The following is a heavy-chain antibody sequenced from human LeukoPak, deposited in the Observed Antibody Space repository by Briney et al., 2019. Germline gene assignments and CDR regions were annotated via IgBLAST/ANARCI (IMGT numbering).Heavy chain of an antibody. CDR1: GLTFSSYA. V-gene: IGHV3-23*01. Sequence: GGSLRLSCAASGLTFSSYAMSWVRQAPGKGLEWVSAISGSGGSTYYADSVKGRFTISRDNSKNTLYLQMNSLRAEDTAVYYCAKTLAYCGGDCYPGDAFDIWGQGTMVTVSS. CDR3: AKTLAYCGGDCYPGDAFDI. CDR2: ISGSGGST. J-gene: IGHJ3*02. D-gene: IGHD2-21*02.